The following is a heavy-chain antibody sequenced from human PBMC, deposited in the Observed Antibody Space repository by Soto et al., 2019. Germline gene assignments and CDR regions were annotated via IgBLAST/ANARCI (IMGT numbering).Heavy chain of an antibody. CDR3: GRGDYANAFDI. V-gene: IGHV4-30-2*01. D-gene: IGHD4-17*01. CDR1: GGSISSGGYS. Sequence: QLQLQESGSGLVTPSQTLSLSCAVSGGSISSGGYSWNWIRQPPGKGLEWIGNIYHSGSTYYNASLKXRXTXSXDRSKTQFSLKLSSVTAADTAVYYCGRGDYANAFDIWGQGTMVTVSS. J-gene: IGHJ3*02. CDR2: IYHSGST.